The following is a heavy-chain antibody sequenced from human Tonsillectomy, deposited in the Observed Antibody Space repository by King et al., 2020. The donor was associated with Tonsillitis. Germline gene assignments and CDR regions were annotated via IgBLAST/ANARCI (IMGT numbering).Heavy chain of an antibody. CDR2: SNPNSVGT. CDR3: ARDYCTNGVCSWFDP. D-gene: IGHD2-8*01. J-gene: IGHJ5*02. V-gene: IGHV1-2*02. Sequence: QLVQSGAEVKKPWASVKVSCKASGYTFSGYYMHWVRQAPGQGLEWMGGSNPNSVGTNYAQKFQGRVTLTRETSISTAFMELSRLRSDDTAVYYCARDYCTNGVCSWFDPWGQGTLVTVSS. CDR1: GYTFSGYY.